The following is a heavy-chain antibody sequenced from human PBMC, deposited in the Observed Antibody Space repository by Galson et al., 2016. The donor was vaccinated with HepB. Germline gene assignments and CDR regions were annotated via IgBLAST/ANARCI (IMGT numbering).Heavy chain of an antibody. J-gene: IGHJ4*02. D-gene: IGHD3-3*01. Sequence: SLRLSCAASGFTFRNTWMNWVRQVPGKGLEWIGRIKSKPAGGTTDYAAPVKGRFTVSRDDSKNTLYLQMNSLKNEDTGVYYCTTGSPGWSEVYDYWGQGTLVIVSS. V-gene: IGHV3-15*01. CDR1: GFTFRNTW. CDR2: IKSKPAGGTT. CDR3: TTGSPGWSEVYDY.